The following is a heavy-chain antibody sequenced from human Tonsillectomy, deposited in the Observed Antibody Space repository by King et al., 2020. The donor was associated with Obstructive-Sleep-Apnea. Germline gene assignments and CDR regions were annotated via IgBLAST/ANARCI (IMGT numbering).Heavy chain of an antibody. CDR2: ISYDGSNK. CDR3: AKDRTTGPASYYSSGWGYFDY. D-gene: IGHD3-22*01. V-gene: IGHV3-30*18. Sequence: VQLVESGGGVVQPGRSLRLSCAASGFTFSSYGMHWVRQAPGKGLEWVAVISYDGSNKYYADSVKGRFTISRDNSKNTLYLQMNSLRAEDTAVYDCAKDRTTGPASYYSSGWGYFDYWGQGTLVTVSS. J-gene: IGHJ4*02. CDR1: GFTFSSYG.